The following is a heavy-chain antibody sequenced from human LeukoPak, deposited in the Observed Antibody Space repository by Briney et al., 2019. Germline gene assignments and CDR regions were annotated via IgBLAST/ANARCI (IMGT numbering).Heavy chain of an antibody. V-gene: IGHV4-39*01. CDR3: ARYSGYYLSYFDY. CDR1: GGSISSSSYY. Sequence: SETLSLTCTVSGGSISSSSYYWGWIRQPPGKGLEWIGDISYSGSTYYNPSLKSRVTISVDTSKNQFSLKLSSVTATDTAVYYCARYSGYYLSYFDYWGQGTLVTVSS. CDR2: ISYSGST. D-gene: IGHD3-22*01. J-gene: IGHJ4*02.